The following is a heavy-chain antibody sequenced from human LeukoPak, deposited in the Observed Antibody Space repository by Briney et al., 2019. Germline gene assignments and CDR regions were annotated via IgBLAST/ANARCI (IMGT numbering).Heavy chain of an antibody. CDR2: IYYTGNT. CDR3: ARGDPLPLNSWQTNYGMDV. D-gene: IGHD6-13*01. CDR1: GASLSTPGHH. J-gene: IGHJ6*02. V-gene: IGHV4-31*03. Sequence: SQTLSLTCTVSGASLSTPGHHWNWIRQHPERGLEWIGFIYYTGNTYSNPSLKSRVTISVDTSKNQFSLRLNSVTAADTAVYYCARGDPLPLNSWQTNYGMDVWGQGTTVTVSS.